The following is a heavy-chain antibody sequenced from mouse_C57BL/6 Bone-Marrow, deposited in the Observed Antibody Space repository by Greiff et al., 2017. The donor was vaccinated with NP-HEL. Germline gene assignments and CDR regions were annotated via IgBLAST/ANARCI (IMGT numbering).Heavy chain of an antibody. J-gene: IGHJ1*03. CDR3: ARVAGTFWYFDV. D-gene: IGHD4-1*01. CDR2: IHPNSGST. Sequence: QVQLKQPGAELVKPGASVKLSCKASGYTFTSYWMHWVKQRPGQGLEWIGMIHPNSGSTNYNEKFKSKATLTVDKSSSTAYMQLSSLTSEDSAVYYCARVAGTFWYFDVWGTGTTVTVSS. V-gene: IGHV1-64*01. CDR1: GYTFTSYW.